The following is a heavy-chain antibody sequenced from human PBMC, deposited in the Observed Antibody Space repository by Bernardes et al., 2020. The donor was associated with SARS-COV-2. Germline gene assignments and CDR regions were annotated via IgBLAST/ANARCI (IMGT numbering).Heavy chain of an antibody. J-gene: IGHJ6*02. D-gene: IGHD3-9*01. V-gene: IGHV1-24*01. Sequence: ASVKVSCKVSGYTLTALSMHWVRQAPGKGLEWMGGFDPEDGETIYAQKFQGRVTMTEDTSTDTAYMELSSLRSEDTAVYYCATDQRYYDILTGRTYYYGMDVWSQGTTVTVSS. CDR1: GYTLTALS. CDR3: ATDQRYYDILTGRTYYYGMDV. CDR2: FDPEDGET.